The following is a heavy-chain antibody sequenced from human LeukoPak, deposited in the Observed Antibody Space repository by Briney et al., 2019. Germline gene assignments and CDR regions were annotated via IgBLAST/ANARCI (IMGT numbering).Heavy chain of an antibody. CDR2: ISYDGSNK. CDR3: ARGSSPRMIYYMDV. J-gene: IGHJ6*03. V-gene: IGHV3-30*04. D-gene: IGHD3-10*01. Sequence: GRSLRLSCAASGFTFSSYAIHWVRQAPGKGLEWVAVISYDGSNKYYADSVKGRFTISRDNSKNTLYLQMNSLRAEDTAVYYCARGSSPRMIYYMDVWGKGTTVTVSS. CDR1: GFTFSSYA.